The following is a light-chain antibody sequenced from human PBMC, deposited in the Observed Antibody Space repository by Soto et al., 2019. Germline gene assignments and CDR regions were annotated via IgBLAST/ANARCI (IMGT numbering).Light chain of an antibody. Sequence: MMLTQSPATLSVSPGERVTLSCRTSHSVNSHVAWYQQKPGQAPRLRLYGASTRATGIPVRFSGSGSESDFTLTISSLEPEDSAVYYCQQRSYPITFGQGTRLEI. V-gene: IGKV3-15*01. CDR2: GAS. CDR3: QQRSYPIT. J-gene: IGKJ5*01. CDR1: HSVNSH.